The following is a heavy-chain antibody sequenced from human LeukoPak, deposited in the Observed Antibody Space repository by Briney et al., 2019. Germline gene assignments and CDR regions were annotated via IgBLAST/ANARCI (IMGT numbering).Heavy chain of an antibody. CDR3: ARRCTYYYDSSYYYYMDV. V-gene: IGHV4-34*01. D-gene: IGHD3-22*01. J-gene: IGHJ6*03. CDR1: GGSFSGYY. CDR2: INHSGST. Sequence: SETLSLTCAVYGGSFSGYYWSWLRQPPGKGLEWIGEINHSGSTNYNPSLKSRVTISVDTSKNQFSLKLSSVTAADTAVYYCARRCTYYYDSSYYYYMDVWGKGTTVTVSS.